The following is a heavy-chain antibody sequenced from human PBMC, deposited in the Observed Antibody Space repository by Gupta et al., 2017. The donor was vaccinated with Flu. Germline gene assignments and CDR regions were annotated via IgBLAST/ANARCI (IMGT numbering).Heavy chain of an antibody. CDR3: ARDKTYYGMDV. CDR2: ISSSSSTI. J-gene: IGHJ6*02. CDR1: GFTFRTYV. V-gene: IGHV3-48*01. Sequence: EVQLVESGGGLGQPGGSLRLSCAASGFTFRTYVMNWLRQAPGKGLEWVSYISSSSSTIYYAVAVKGRFTISRDNAKNSLYLQMNSLRAEDTAVYYCARDKTYYGMDVWGQGTTVTVSS.